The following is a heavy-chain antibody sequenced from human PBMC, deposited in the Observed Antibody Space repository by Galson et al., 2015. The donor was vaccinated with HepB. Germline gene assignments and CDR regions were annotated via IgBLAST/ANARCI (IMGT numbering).Heavy chain of an antibody. CDR2: INPNSGGT. CDR3: ARGDCSGGSCYHSQSGLFDP. CDR1: GYTFTGYY. D-gene: IGHD2-15*01. V-gene: IGHV1-2*06. Sequence: SVKVSCKASGYTFTGYYMHWVRQAPGQGLEWMGRINPNSGGTNYAQKFQGRVTMTRDTSISTAYMELSRLRSDDTAVYYCARGDCSGGSCYHSQSGLFDPWGQGTLVTVSS. J-gene: IGHJ5*02.